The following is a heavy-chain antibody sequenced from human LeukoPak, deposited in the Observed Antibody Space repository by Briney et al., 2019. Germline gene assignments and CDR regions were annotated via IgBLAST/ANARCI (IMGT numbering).Heavy chain of an antibody. V-gene: IGHV4-34*01. D-gene: IGHD3-10*01. CDR1: GGSFSGYY. Sequence: SETLSLTCAVYGGSFSGYYWSWIRQPPGKGLEWIGEINHSGSTNYNPSLKTRVTISVDTSKNQFSLKLSSVTAADTAVYYCARSRARMVRGVTTVYWFDPWGQGTLVTVSS. CDR3: ARSRARMVRGVTTVYWFDP. J-gene: IGHJ5*02. CDR2: INHSGST.